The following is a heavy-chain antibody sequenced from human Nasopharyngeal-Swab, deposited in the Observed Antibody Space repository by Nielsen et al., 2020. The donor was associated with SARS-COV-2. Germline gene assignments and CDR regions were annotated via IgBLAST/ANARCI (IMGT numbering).Heavy chain of an antibody. J-gene: IGHJ2*01. Sequence: GESLKISCAAPGFTFSSYWMSWVRQAPGKGLGWVALISYDGSNIYYGDSVKGRFTISRDNSKNTVYLQMNSLRYEDTAVYHCAKPLGGTYWYFDLWGRGTLVTVSS. CDR3: AKPLGGTYWYFDL. CDR1: GFTFSSYW. CDR2: ISYDGSNI. V-gene: IGHV3-30*18. D-gene: IGHD1-26*01.